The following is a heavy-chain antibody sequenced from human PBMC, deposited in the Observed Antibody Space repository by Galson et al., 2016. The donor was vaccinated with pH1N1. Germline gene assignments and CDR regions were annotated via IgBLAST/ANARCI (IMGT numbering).Heavy chain of an antibody. Sequence: SLRLSCAASGFTFSNYWMHWVRQVPEKGLEWVANIKEDGSETYYVDSVRGRFTISRDNPKNSLYLQMSSLRDEDTALYYCARAIGSRSAYWGQGTLVTVSS. CDR3: ARAIGSRSAY. D-gene: IGHD3-16*02. J-gene: IGHJ4*02. CDR1: GFTFSNYW. CDR2: IKEDGSET. V-gene: IGHV3-7*01.